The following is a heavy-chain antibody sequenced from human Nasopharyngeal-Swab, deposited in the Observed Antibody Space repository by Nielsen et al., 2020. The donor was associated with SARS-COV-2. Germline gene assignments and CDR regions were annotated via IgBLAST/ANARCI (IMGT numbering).Heavy chain of an antibody. D-gene: IGHD6-19*01. Sequence: GGSLRLSCAASGFTFSSYAMSWVRQAPGKGLEWVSAISGSGGSTYYADPVKGRFTISRDNSKNTLYLQMNSRRAEDTAVYYCAKDHNSSGWPYGMDVWGQGTTVTVSS. J-gene: IGHJ6*02. CDR1: GFTFSSYA. V-gene: IGHV3-23*01. CDR2: ISGSGGST. CDR3: AKDHNSSGWPYGMDV.